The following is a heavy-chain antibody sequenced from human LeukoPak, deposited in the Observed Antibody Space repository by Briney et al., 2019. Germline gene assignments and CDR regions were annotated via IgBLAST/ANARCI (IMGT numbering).Heavy chain of an antibody. CDR1: GGTFSSYA. CDR3: ASSITMVRELYYMDV. J-gene: IGHJ6*03. Sequence: VKVSCKASGGTFSSYAISWVRQAPGQGLEWMGRIIPILGIANYAQKFQGRVTITADKSTSTAYMELSSLRSEDTAVYYCASSITMVRELYYMDVWGKGTTVTVSS. D-gene: IGHD3-10*01. V-gene: IGHV1-69*10. CDR2: IIPILGIA.